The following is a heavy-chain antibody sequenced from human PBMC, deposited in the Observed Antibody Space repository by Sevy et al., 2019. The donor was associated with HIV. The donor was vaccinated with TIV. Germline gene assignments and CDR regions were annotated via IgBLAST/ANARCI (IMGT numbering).Heavy chain of an antibody. CDR2: IYYSGST. V-gene: IGHV4-59*01. CDR1: GGSISSYY. J-gene: IGHJ3*02. CDR3: ARAVYYYDSSDAFDI. D-gene: IGHD3-22*01. Sequence: SETLSLTCTVSGGSISSYYWSWIRQPPGKGLEWIGYIYYSGSTNYNPSLKSRVTISVDTSKNQFSLKLSSVTAADTAVYYCARAVYYYDSSDAFDIWGQRTMVTVSS.